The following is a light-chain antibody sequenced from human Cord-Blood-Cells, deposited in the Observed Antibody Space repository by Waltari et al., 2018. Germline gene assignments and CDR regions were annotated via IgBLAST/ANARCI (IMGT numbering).Light chain of an antibody. CDR3: QQYNSYWT. Sequence: DIQMTQSPSTLSASVGDRVTITCRASQSISSWLAWYQQKPGKAPKLLIYTASSLESGVPSRFSGRGSVTEFTLTISSLQPDDFATYYCQQYNSYWTFGQGTKVEIK. CDR2: TAS. CDR1: QSISSW. J-gene: IGKJ1*01. V-gene: IGKV1-5*03.